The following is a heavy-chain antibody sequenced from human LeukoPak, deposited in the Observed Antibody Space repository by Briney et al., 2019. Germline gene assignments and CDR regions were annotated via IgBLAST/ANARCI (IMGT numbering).Heavy chain of an antibody. CDR3: ARVYYSRSYDYWYFDL. CDR1: GGSISSYY. Sequence: PSETLSLTCTVSGGSISSYYWIWIRQPPGKGLEWIGYIYYSGNTNYNPSLKSRVAISVDTSKNQFSLKLSSVTAADAAVYYCARVYYSRSYDYWYFDLWGRGTLVTVSS. J-gene: IGHJ2*01. V-gene: IGHV4-59*01. CDR2: IYYSGNT. D-gene: IGHD6-13*01.